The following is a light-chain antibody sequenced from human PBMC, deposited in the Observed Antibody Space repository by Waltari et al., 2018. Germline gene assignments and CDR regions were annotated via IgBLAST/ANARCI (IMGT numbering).Light chain of an antibody. CDR1: QTISSY. CDR2: AAS. V-gene: IGKV1-39*01. CDR3: QQSYSSLYT. Sequence: DIQMTQSPSSPFAAVGDRVTITCRASQTISSYLNWYQQKPGKAPKLLIYAASSLPRGLPSRFSGSGSLTDFPLTISGLQPEYFATYYCQQSYSSLYTFGQGTKLEIK. J-gene: IGKJ2*01.